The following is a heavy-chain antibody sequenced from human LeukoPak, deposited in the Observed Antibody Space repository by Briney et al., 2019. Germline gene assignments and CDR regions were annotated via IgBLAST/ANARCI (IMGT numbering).Heavy chain of an antibody. CDR3: ATQARSYHGASHYLSYFDS. CDR2: LYYSGNN. V-gene: IGHV4-39*07. D-gene: IGHD3-10*01. CDR1: GGSIGSSFYY. J-gene: IGHJ4*02. Sequence: PSETLSLTCTVSGGSIGSSFYYWGWIRQPPGKGLEWIGSLYYSGNNYDNSSLKRRVTLSIDKSKNQFSLKLNSVTAADMAIYYCATQARSYHGASHYLSYFDSWGQGTVVTVSS.